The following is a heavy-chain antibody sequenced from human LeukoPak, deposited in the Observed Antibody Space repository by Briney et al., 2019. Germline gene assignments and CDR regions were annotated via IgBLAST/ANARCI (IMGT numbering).Heavy chain of an antibody. J-gene: IGHJ1*01. CDR3: ARDKAVTTEVTQHFQH. D-gene: IGHD4-23*01. V-gene: IGHV1-69*05. CDR1: GGTFSSYA. CDR2: IIPIFGTA. Sequence: SVKVSCKASGGTFSSYAISWVRQAPGQGLEWMGGIIPIFGTANYAQKFQGRVTITTDESTSTAYMELSSLRSDDTAVYYCARDKAVTTEVTQHFQHWGQGTLVTVSS.